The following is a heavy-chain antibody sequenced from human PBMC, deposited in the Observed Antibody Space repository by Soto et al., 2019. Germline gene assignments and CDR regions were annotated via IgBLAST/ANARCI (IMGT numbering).Heavy chain of an antibody. CDR1: GYTFTGYH. Sequence: GASVKVSCKASGYTFTGYHMHWVRQAPGQGLEWMGWINPNSGGTNYAQKFQGWVTMTRDTSISTAYMELSRLRSDDTAVYYCARDVQGDCSGGSCLVLFDYWGQGTLVTVSS. J-gene: IGHJ4*02. V-gene: IGHV1-2*04. CDR2: INPNSGGT. D-gene: IGHD2-15*01. CDR3: ARDVQGDCSGGSCLVLFDY.